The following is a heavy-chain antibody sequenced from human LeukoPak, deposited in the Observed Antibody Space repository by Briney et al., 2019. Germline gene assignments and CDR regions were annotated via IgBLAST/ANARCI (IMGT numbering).Heavy chain of an antibody. D-gene: IGHD6-13*01. CDR2: IYYSGST. CDR1: GGSISSYY. J-gene: IGHJ4*02. V-gene: IGHV4-59*08. CDR3: ASTNYHSSSWYGY. Sequence: PSDTLSLTCTVSGGSISSYYWSWIRQPPGKGLEWIGYIYYSGSTNYNPSLKSRGTISVDTSKNQFSLKLSSVTAADTAVYYCASTNYHSSSWYGYWGQGTLVTVSS.